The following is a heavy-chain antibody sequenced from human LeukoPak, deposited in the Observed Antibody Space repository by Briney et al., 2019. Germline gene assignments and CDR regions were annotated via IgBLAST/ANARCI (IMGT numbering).Heavy chain of an antibody. CDR1: GFNFSSYA. J-gene: IGHJ4*02. CDR3: ARDSGGQGYFDY. CDR2: ISYYGSNK. D-gene: IGHD3-10*01. V-gene: IGHV3-30-3*01. Sequence: GGSLRLSCAASGFNFSSYAMHWVRQAPGKGLEWVAVISYYGSNKYYVDSVKGRFTSSRDNSKNPLYLQMSSLRAEDTAVYYCARDSGGQGYFDYWGQGTLVTVSS.